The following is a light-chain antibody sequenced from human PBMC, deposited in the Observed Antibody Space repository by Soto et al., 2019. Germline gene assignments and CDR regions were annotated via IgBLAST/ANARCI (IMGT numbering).Light chain of an antibody. Sequence: ETVMTQSPVTLSVAPGERATLSCRASQSVSVNLAWYQQRPGQAPRLLIYGASTRATGVPARFSGSGSGTEFTLTISSLQSEDFAVYYCQQYNNWPPCTFGQGTKLDIK. CDR3: QQYNNWPPCT. V-gene: IGKV3D-15*01. CDR1: QSVSVN. J-gene: IGKJ2*02. CDR2: GAS.